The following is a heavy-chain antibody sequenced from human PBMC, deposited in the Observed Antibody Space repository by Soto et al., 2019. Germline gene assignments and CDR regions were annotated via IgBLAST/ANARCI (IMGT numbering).Heavy chain of an antibody. Sequence: QVQLVQSGAEVKKPGSSVKVSCKASGGTFSSYAISWVRQAPGQGLEWMGGIIPIFGTANYAQKLQGRVKITADESTSTAYMELSSLRSEDTAVYYCARSGIGAVAGQVGAFDIWGQGTMVTVSS. J-gene: IGHJ3*02. CDR1: GGTFSSYA. V-gene: IGHV1-69*01. CDR2: IIPIFGTA. D-gene: IGHD6-19*01. CDR3: ARSGIGAVAGQVGAFDI.